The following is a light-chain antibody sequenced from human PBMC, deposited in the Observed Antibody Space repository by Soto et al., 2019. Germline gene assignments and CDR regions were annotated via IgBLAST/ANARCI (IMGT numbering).Light chain of an antibody. V-gene: IGKV2-28*01. Sequence: DIALTQSPLSLPVTPGEPASISCRSSQSLLHSNGHNYLDWYLRKPGQSPQLLIYLGSNRASGVPDRFSGSGSGTDFTLKISRAEAEDVGVYYCMQALQTPWTFGQGTKVEIK. CDR2: LGS. J-gene: IGKJ1*01. CDR1: QSLLHSNGHNY. CDR3: MQALQTPWT.